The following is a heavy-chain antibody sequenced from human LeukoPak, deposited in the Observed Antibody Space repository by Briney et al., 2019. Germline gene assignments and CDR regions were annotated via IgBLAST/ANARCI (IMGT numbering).Heavy chain of an antibody. Sequence: GGSLRLSCAASGFTFSIYSMNWFRQAPGTGLAWVSSISSSSSYIYYADSVKGRFTISRDNAKNSLYLQMNSLRAEDTAVYYCARFTVTLIFDYWGQGTLVTVSS. D-gene: IGHD4-17*01. J-gene: IGHJ4*02. CDR1: GFTFSIYS. V-gene: IGHV3-21*01. CDR2: ISSSSSYI. CDR3: ARFTVTLIFDY.